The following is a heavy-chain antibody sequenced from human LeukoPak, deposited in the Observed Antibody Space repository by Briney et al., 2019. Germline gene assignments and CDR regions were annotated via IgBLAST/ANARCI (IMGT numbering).Heavy chain of an antibody. V-gene: IGHV3-7*01. CDR2: IKQDGSEK. Sequence: GGSLRLSCAASGFTFSSYWMSWVRQAPGKGLEWVANIKQDGSEKYYVDSVKGRFTISRDNAKNSLYLQMNSLRAEDTAVYYCARDLLIRVAGTRPYYYYYYGMDVWGQGTTVTVSS. CDR1: GFTFSSYW. D-gene: IGHD6-19*01. CDR3: ARDLLIRVAGTRPYYYYYYGMDV. J-gene: IGHJ6*02.